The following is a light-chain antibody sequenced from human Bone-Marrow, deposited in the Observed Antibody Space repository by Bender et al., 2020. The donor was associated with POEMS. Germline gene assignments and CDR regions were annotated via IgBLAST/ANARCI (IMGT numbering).Light chain of an antibody. V-gene: IGLV1-40*01. J-gene: IGLJ1*01. CDR2: GYN. CDR1: SSNTGSGYD. CDR3: QSYDSSLSGYV. Sequence: QSVLTQPPSVSGAPGQRVTISCTGSSSNTGSGYDINWYQHLPGTAPKLLIYGYNNRPSGVPDRFSGSKSGTSASLAITGLQAEDEGDYYCQSYDSSLSGYVFGTGTMVTVL.